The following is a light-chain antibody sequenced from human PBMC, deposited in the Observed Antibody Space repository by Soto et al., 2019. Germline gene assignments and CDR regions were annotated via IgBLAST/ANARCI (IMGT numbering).Light chain of an antibody. V-gene: IGKV3-11*01. J-gene: IGKJ2*01. CDR2: GAS. CDR1: QSVGSY. Sequence: DIVLTQSPATLSLSPGERATLSCRASQSVGSYLAWFQHKPGQAPRLLIYGASNRATDIPGRFSGRGSGTDFTLTISSLASGDSAVYYCQQRDTWPRTFGQGTKLEIK. CDR3: QQRDTWPRT.